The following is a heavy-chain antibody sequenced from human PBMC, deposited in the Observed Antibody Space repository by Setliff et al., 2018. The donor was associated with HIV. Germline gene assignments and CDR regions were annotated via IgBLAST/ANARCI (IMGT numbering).Heavy chain of an antibody. CDR1: GFTFSNFA. J-gene: IGHJ4*02. D-gene: IGHD3-22*01. CDR3: ATAPGYYDSSPFDW. Sequence: GGSLRLSCVASGFTFSNFAMHWVRQAPGKGLEWVSVISYDGSRTYYADSVKGRFTISRDNSKNTLYLQVNSLKTEDTAVYYCATAPGYYDSSPFDWWGPGTLVTVSS. CDR2: ISYDGSRT. V-gene: IGHV3-30*07.